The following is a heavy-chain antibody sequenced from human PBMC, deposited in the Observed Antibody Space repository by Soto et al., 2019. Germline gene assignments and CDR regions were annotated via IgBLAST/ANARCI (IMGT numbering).Heavy chain of an antibody. CDR3: ARDVGAYCSGGSCLYMDV. D-gene: IGHD2-15*01. J-gene: IGHJ6*03. CDR2: IIPILGIA. V-gene: IGHV1-69*08. Sequence: QVQLVQSGAEVKKPGSSVKVSCKASGGTFSSYTISWVRQAPGQGLEWMGRIIPILGIANYAQKFQGRVTITAEKSTSTAYMELSSLRSEDTAVYYCARDVGAYCSGGSCLYMDVWGKGTTVTVSS. CDR1: GGTFSSYT.